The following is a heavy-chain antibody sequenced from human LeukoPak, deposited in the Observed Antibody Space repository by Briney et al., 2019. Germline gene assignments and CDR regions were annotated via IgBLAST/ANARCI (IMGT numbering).Heavy chain of an antibody. CDR1: GFTLSSHH. V-gene: IGHV3-30*03. CDR3: AREGGSSGSAGYFDD. Sequence: GGSLRLSCADSGFTLSSHHMHWVRQAPGKGLEWVAVISTDEKTKIYGDPVKGRFTISRDNSKNTLYLQMNSLRDEDTAVYYCAREGGSSGSAGYFDDWGQGTLVTVSS. J-gene: IGHJ4*02. CDR2: ISTDEKTK. D-gene: IGHD3-22*01.